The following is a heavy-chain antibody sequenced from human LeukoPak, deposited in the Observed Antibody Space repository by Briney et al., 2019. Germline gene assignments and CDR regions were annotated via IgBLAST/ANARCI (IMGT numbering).Heavy chain of an antibody. J-gene: IGHJ4*02. V-gene: IGHV3-23*01. CDR2: MSGHGHNV. Sequence: GGSLRLSCAASGFTFDTHAMSWVRQAPGKGLEWISTMSGHGHNVYYADSVKGRFTISRDNSKNTLYLQLSNLRAEDTAVYYCVRDLVLVTTPGDDFDHWGQGTLVTVSS. CDR1: GFTFDTHA. CDR3: VRDLVLVTTPGDDFDH. D-gene: IGHD2-21*02.